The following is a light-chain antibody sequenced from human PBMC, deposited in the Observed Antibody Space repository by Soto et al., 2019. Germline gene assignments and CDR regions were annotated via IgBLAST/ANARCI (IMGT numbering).Light chain of an antibody. CDR3: QQYKNWPPMYT. V-gene: IGKV3-15*01. J-gene: IGKJ2*01. CDR1: QGISSN. Sequence: EIVMTQSPATLSVSPGERATLSCRASQGISSNLAWYQQKPGQAPRLLIYGASTRATGIPARFSGSWSGTEFILTISSLQSEDFAFYYCQQYKNWPPMYTFGQGTKLEIK. CDR2: GAS.